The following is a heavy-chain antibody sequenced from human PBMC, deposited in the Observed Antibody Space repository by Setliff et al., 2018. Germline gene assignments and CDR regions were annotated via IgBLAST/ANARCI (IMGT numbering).Heavy chain of an antibody. CDR3: ATMYYYDSSGYLGHAFDI. CDR2: FDPEDGET. V-gene: IGHV1-24*01. D-gene: IGHD3-22*01. Sequence: ASVKVSCKVSGYTLTELSRHWVRQAPGKGLEWMGGFDPEDGETIYAQKFQGRVTMTEDTSTVTAYMELSSLRSEDTAVYYCATMYYYDSSGYLGHAFDIWGQGTMVTVSS. CDR1: GYTLTELS. J-gene: IGHJ3*02.